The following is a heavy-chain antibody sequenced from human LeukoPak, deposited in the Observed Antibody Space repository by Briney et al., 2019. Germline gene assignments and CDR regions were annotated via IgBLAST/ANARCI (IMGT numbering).Heavy chain of an antibody. CDR3: ASLSRRYSYGAYYFDY. Sequence: SETLSLTCAVYGGSFSGYYWSWIRQPPGKGLKWIGEINHSGSTNYNPSLKSRVTISVDTSKNQFSLKLSSVTAADTAVYYCASLSRRYSYGAYYFDYWGQGTLVTVSS. J-gene: IGHJ4*02. CDR1: GGSFSGYY. V-gene: IGHV4-34*01. CDR2: INHSGST. D-gene: IGHD5-18*01.